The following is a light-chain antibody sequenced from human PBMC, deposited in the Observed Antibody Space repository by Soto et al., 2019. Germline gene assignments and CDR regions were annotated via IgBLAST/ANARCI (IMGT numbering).Light chain of an antibody. CDR2: GTS. J-gene: IGKJ5*01. CDR3: QQRSNWPIT. V-gene: IGKV3-15*01. CDR1: QSVTTN. Sequence: EVVMTQSPASLSVSPGERATLSCRASQSVTTNLAWYQQKPGQAPRLLIYGTSNRAAGVPARYSGSRSGTDFTLTISSLQSEDFAVYYCQQRSNWPITFGQGTRLEIK.